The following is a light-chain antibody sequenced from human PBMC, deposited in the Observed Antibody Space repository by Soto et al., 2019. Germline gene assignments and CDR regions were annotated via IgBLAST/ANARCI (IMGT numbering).Light chain of an antibody. V-gene: IGKV1-27*01. CDR2: AAS. CDR3: QKYNSAPQT. CDR1: QGISYY. Sequence: DIQMTQSPSSLSASVGDRVTITCRASQGISYYLAWYQQKPGKVPKLLIYAASTLQSGVPSRFSGSGSGTGFTLTISGLQPEDVATYYCQKYNSAPQTFGQGTKVDIK. J-gene: IGKJ1*01.